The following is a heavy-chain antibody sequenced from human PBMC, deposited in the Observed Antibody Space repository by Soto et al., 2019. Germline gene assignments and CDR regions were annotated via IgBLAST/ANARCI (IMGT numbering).Heavy chain of an antibody. CDR1: GGSISSSSYY. V-gene: IGHV4-39*01. CDR2: IYYSGST. J-gene: IGHJ5*02. Sequence: QLQLQESGPGLVQPSETLSLTCTVSGGSISSSSYYWGWIRQPPGKGLEWIGSIYYSGSTYYNPSLKGRVTLSLHTSKNQFSLKLSSVTAADTAVYYCARHGSGSYYNNWFDPWGQGTLVTVSS. CDR3: ARHGSGSYYNNWFDP. D-gene: IGHD3-10*01.